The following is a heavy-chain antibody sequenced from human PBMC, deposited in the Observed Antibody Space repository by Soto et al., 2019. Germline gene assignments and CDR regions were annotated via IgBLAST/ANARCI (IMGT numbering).Heavy chain of an antibody. CDR3: ARGSGYGSRSSVNHYLDY. V-gene: IGHV3-7*01. CDR1: GFSFGVYW. CDR2: IKWDASEK. Sequence: PGGALRLSCGASGFSFGVYWMIWVRQAPGKGLEWLATIKWDASEKKYVDSVKGRLTTSRDNAKNSLYLQMDSLRAEDTAIYYCARGSGYGSRSSVNHYLDYWGHGTLVTVSS. D-gene: IGHD3-10*01. J-gene: IGHJ4*01.